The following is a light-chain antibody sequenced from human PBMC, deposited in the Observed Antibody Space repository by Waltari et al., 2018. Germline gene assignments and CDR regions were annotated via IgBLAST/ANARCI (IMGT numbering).Light chain of an antibody. Sequence: EIVLTQSPGTLSLSPGERGTLSCRASQSVSRFLAWYQQIPGQPPRRLIYGASTRATGIPDRFSGSGSGTDFSLTISRLEPEDFAVYYCQKYDRLPATFGQGTKVEIK. CDR3: QKYDRLPAT. CDR1: QSVSRF. J-gene: IGKJ1*01. CDR2: GAS. V-gene: IGKV3-20*01.